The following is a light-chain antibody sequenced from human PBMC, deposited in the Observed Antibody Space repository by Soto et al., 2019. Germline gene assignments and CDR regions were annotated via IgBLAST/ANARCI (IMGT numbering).Light chain of an antibody. J-gene: IGKJ2*01. CDR3: QQYSRSPLMYT. CDR2: CAS. V-gene: IGKV3-20*01. CDR1: QSVNSNF. Sequence: IVLTQSPGTLSLSPGERATLSCRASQSVNSNFLAWYQQKPGQAPRLLNYCASTTAAVVPDGFSGSGSGADFTLTITRLEHEDFAMYYCQQYSRSPLMYTFGQGTKLAVK.